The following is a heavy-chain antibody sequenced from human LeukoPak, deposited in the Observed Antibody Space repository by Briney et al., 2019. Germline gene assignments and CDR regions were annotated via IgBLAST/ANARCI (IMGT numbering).Heavy chain of an antibody. CDR1: GGSISSSSYY. CDR2: IYYSGST. CDR3: ARRSYVSPFDY. V-gene: IGHV4-39*07. Sequence: SETLSLTCTVSGGSISSSSYYWGWIRQPPGKGLEWIGSIYYSGSTYYNPSLKSRVTISVDTSKNQFSLKLSSMTAADTAVYYCARRSYVSPFDYWGQGTLVTVSS. D-gene: IGHD3-10*02. J-gene: IGHJ4*02.